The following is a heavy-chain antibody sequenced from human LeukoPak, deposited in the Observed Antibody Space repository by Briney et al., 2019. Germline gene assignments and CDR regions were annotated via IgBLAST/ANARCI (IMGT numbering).Heavy chain of an antibody. Sequence: GGSLRLSCSVSGFTFSTYGMHWVRQAPGKGLERVAFIWYDGSNKYYADSVKDRFTISRDNTKNTLYLQMDSLRAEDTAVYYCARVQPRKWFTVDYWGQGTVVTVSS. V-gene: IGHV3-33*08. J-gene: IGHJ4*02. D-gene: IGHD3-22*01. CDR1: GFTFSTYG. CDR3: ARVQPRKWFTVDY. CDR2: IWYDGSNK.